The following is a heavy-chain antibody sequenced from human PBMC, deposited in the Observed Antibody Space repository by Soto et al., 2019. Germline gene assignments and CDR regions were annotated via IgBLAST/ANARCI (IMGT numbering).Heavy chain of an antibody. CDR3: TRGVGIGWEDMRYFDL. J-gene: IGHJ2*01. CDR2: IGTVGDT. V-gene: IGHV3-13*01. D-gene: IGHD6-13*01. CDR1: GFAFRTYD. Sequence: EVQLVESGGDLVQPGGSLRLSCAASGFAFRTYDMHWVHQGRGEGLERVSTIGTVGDTYYADSGKGQFTISREDAKNSLYLQMRSLRAGDTAVYYCTRGVGIGWEDMRYFDLWGRCNLVSVSS.